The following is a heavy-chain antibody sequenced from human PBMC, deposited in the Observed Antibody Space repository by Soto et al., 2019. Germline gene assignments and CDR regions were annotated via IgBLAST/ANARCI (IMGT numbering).Heavy chain of an antibody. CDR2: IYPGNFDI. J-gene: IGHJ6*02. CDR1: GYSFSNYW. CDR3: GRHPYGDYDIMDV. D-gene: IGHD4-17*01. Sequence: GESLKISCKGSGYSFSNYWIGWVRQMPGKGLEWMGIIYPGNFDIRYSPSFQGQVTISADKSISTAYLQWSSLKASDTAMYYCGRHPYGDYDIMDVWGQGTMVTVSS. V-gene: IGHV5-51*01.